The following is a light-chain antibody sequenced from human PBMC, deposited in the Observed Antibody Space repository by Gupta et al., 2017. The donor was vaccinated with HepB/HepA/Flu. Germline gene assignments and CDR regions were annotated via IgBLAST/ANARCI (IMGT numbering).Light chain of an antibody. CDR1: SSDVGGYNY. Sequence: QSALTPPASVSGSPGQSITISCTGPSSDVGGYNYVSWYQQHPGKAPKLMIYDVSNRPSGVSNRFSGSKSGNTASLTISGLQAEDEADYYCSSYTSSSTLLVFGGGTKLTVL. CDR3: SSYTSSSTLLV. V-gene: IGLV2-14*03. CDR2: DVS. J-gene: IGLJ2*01.